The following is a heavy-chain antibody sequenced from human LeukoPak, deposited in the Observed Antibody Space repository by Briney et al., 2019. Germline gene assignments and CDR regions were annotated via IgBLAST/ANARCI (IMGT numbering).Heavy chain of an antibody. D-gene: IGHD3-22*01. J-gene: IGHJ4*02. CDR2: IYPGDSDT. CDR1: RYSFTSYW. Sequence: GESLKISCKGSRYSFTSYWIGWVRQMPGKGLEWMGIIYPGDSDTRYSPSFQGQVTISADKSISTAYLQWSSLKASDTAMYYCARLGEDYYDSSGYFDYWGQGTLVTVSS. V-gene: IGHV5-51*01. CDR3: ARLGEDYYDSSGYFDY.